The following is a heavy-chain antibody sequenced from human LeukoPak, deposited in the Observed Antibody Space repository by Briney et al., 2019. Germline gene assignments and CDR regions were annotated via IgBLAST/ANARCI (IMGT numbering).Heavy chain of an antibody. CDR1: GFTFSSYG. D-gene: IGHD3-10*01. V-gene: IGHV3-23*01. Sequence: GGSLRLSCAASGFTFSSYGMSWVRQAPGKGLEWVSAISGSGDNTYYADSVKGRFTISRDDSKNTLYLQMNSLRAEDTAVYYCAKHAPKGMLRGVTLCLLSYWGQGTLVTVSS. J-gene: IGHJ4*02. CDR3: AKHAPKGMLRGVTLCLLSY. CDR2: ISGSGDNT.